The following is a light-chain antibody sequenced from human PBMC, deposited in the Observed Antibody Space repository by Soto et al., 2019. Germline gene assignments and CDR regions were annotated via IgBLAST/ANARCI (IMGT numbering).Light chain of an antibody. CDR2: DAS. CDR3: QQRNNWPPETYT. V-gene: IGKV3-11*01. Sequence: EIVLTQSPATLSLSPGERATLSCRASQSVSSYLAWYQQKPGQAPRLLIYDASNRATGIPARFSGSGSGTDFTLTISSLEPEDFAVYYCQQRNNWPPETYTFGQGTKLEIK. CDR1: QSVSSY. J-gene: IGKJ2*01.